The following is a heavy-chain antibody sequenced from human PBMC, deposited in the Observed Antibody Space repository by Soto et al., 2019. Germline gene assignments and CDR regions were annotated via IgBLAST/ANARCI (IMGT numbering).Heavy chain of an antibody. CDR2: IYPGDSDT. J-gene: IGHJ3*02. V-gene: IGHV5-51*01. D-gene: IGHD5-12*01. CDR3: AKQEGLEDGYKTWDAFDI. CDR1: GYSFTSYW. Sequence: GESLKISCKGSGYSFTSYWIGWVRQMPGKGLEWMGIIYPGDSDTRYSPSFQGQVTISADKSISTAYLQWSSLKASDTAMYYCAKQEGLEDGYKTWDAFDIWGQGTMVTVSS.